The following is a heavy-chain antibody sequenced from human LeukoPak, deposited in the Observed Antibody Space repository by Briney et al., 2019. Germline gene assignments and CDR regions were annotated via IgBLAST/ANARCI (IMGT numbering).Heavy chain of an antibody. Sequence: GGSLRLSCAASGFTFRSYLMHWVRQAPGKGLVWVLGINNDGSTTRYADSVKGRFTISRDNAKNTLYVQMNSLRVEDTAVYYCARGVGYYDSTFDLWGRGTLVTVSS. J-gene: IGHJ2*01. CDR3: ARGVGYYDSTFDL. D-gene: IGHD3-22*01. CDR1: GFTFRSYL. V-gene: IGHV3-74*01. CDR2: INNDGSTT.